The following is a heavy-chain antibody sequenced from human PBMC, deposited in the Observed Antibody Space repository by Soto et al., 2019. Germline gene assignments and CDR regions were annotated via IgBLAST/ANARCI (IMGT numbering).Heavy chain of an antibody. CDR1: GGSISSSSYY. D-gene: IGHD3-10*01. Sequence: QLQLQESGPGLVKPSETLSLTCTVSGGSISSSSYYWGWIRQPPGKGLEWIGSIYYSGSTYYNPSLKSRVTISVDTSKNQFSLKLSSVTAADTAVYYCARAGGTLLWFGELFLHWFDPWGLGTLVTVSS. CDR3: ARAGGTLLWFGELFLHWFDP. V-gene: IGHV4-39*01. CDR2: IYYSGST. J-gene: IGHJ5*02.